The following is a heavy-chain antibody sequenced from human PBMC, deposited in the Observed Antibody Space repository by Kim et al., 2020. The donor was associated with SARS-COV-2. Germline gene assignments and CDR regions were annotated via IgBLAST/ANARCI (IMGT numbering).Heavy chain of an antibody. CDR1: GFTFSSYS. J-gene: IGHJ4*02. V-gene: IGHV3-21*01. D-gene: IGHD2-15*01. Sequence: GGSLRLSCAASGFTFSSYSMNWVRQAPGKGLEWVSSISSSSSYIYYADSVKGRFTISRDNAKNSLYLQMNSLRAEDTAVYYCARDTVISGEVGTGTDYWGQGTLVTVSS. CDR2: ISSSSSYI. CDR3: ARDTVISGEVGTGTDY.